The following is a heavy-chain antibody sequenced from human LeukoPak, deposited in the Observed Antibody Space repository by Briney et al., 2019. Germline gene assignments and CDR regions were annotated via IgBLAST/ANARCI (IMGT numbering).Heavy chain of an antibody. CDR3: GTGAY. V-gene: IGHV3-30-3*01. Sequence: PGRSLRLSCAASGFTFSSYAMHWVRQAPGKGLEWVAVISYDGSNKYYADSVKGRFTISRDNSKNTLYLQMNSLRAEDTAVYYCGTGAYWGQGTLVTVSS. J-gene: IGHJ4*02. CDR2: ISYDGSNK. D-gene: IGHD4-17*01. CDR1: GFTFSSYA.